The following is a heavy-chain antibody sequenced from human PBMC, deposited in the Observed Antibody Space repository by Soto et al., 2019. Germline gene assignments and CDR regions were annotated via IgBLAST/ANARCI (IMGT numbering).Heavy chain of an antibody. V-gene: IGHV3-74*01. Sequence: PGGSLRLSCAASGFSFSRNWMHWFRQAPGKGLVWVSRINSDGTIITYADSVKGRSTTFRDNAKNTVYLDMNSLRVEDTAVYYCAGDPLPEYWGQGTLVTVSS. J-gene: IGHJ4*02. CDR1: GFSFSRNW. D-gene: IGHD2-2*01. CDR2: INSDGTII. CDR3: AGDPLPEY.